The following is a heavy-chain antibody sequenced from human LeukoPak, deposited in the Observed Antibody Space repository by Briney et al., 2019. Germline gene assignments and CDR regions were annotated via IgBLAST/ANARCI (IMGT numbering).Heavy chain of an antibody. J-gene: IGHJ4*02. V-gene: IGHV3-7*03. CDR3: VRDKSAGADTGSSFYY. D-gene: IGHD3-10*01. CDR2: IKQDGSEK. Sequence: GSLRLSCAASGFTFSNYWMTWVRQAPGKGLEWVASIKQDGSEKYYVDSVKGRFTISRDNAKNSLYLQMNSLRAEDTAVFYCVRDKSAGADTGSSFYYWGQGALITVSS. CDR1: GFTFSNYW.